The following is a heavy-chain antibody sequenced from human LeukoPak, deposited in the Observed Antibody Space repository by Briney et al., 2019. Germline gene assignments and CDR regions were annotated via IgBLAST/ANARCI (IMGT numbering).Heavy chain of an antibody. V-gene: IGHV3-23*01. CDR2: ISGSGNKT. J-gene: IGHJ4*02. Sequence: GGSLGLSCAASGFTFSDFAMSWVRQAPGKGLHWVSTISGSGNKTYDADSVKGRFTISRDNSKNTLYLQMTGLRAEDTAVYYCAKLKRVGIAPFDDWGQGTLVTVSP. D-gene: IGHD3-10*01. CDR1: GFTFSDFA. CDR3: AKLKRVGIAPFDD.